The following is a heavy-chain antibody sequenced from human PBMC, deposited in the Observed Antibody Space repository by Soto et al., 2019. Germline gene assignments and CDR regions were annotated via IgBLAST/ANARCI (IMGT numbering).Heavy chain of an antibody. CDR3: ARDIVVVVASWAFDI. CDR1: GYTFTSYG. J-gene: IGHJ3*02. D-gene: IGHD2-15*01. V-gene: IGHV1-18*01. CDR2: ISAYNGNT. Sequence: QVQLVQSGDEVKKPGASVKVSCKASGYTFTSYGISWVRQAPGQGLEWMGWISAYNGNTNYAQKLQGRVTMTTDTSTSTAYMELMSMISDDTAVYYCARDIVVVVASWAFDIWGKGTMVTVSS.